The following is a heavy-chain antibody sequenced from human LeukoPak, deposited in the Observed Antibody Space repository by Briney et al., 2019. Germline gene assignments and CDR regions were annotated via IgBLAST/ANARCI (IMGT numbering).Heavy chain of an antibody. V-gene: IGHV4-39*01. D-gene: IGHD3-3*01. J-gene: IGHJ4*02. Sequence: SETLSLTCTVSGGSISSSSYYWGWIRQPPGKGLEWIGSIYYSGSTYYNPSLKSRVTISVDTSKNQFSLKLSSVTAADTAVYYCARRYYDFWSGYSTTFDYWGQGTLVTVSS. CDR1: GGSISSSSYY. CDR3: ARRYYDFWSGYSTTFDY. CDR2: IYYSGST.